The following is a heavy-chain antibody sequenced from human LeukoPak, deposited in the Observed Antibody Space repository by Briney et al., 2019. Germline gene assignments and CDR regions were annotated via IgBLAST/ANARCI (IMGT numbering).Heavy chain of an antibody. CDR1: GFTFMRYG. V-gene: IGHV3-30*18. J-gene: IGHJ4*02. CDR3: AKHDY. CDR2: ISYDGSNK. Sequence: GGSLRLSCAASGFTFMRYGMHWVRQAPGKGLEWVAVISYDGSNKYYADSVKGRFTISRDNSKNTLYLQMNSLRAEDTAVYYFAKHDYWGQGTLVTVSS.